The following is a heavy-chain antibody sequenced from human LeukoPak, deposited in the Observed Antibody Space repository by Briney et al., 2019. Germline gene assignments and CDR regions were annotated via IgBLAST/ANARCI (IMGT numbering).Heavy chain of an antibody. D-gene: IGHD3-10*01. CDR2: ISIRSSYI. J-gene: IGHJ5*02. V-gene: IGHV3-21*01. CDR1: GFTFSRYT. Sequence: GGSLRLSCSASGFTFSRYTMHWLRQAPGKGLDWVASISIRSSYISYADSAQGRLTTSRDNAKNSLYLQMNSLRAEDTAVYYCATGSTYYYASGSHDPWGQGTLVTVSS. CDR3: ATGSTYYYASGSHDP.